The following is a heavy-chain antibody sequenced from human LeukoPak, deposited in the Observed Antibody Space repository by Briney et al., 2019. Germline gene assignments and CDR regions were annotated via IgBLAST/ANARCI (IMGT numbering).Heavy chain of an antibody. CDR1: GFTFSSYA. J-gene: IGHJ3*02. D-gene: IGHD1-26*01. Sequence: GRSLRLSCAASGFTFSSYAMHWVRQAPGKGLEWVAVISYDGSNKYYADSVKGRFTISRDNSKNTLYLQMNSLRAEDTAVYYCAKTLGGTYYDAFDIWGQGTMVTVSS. V-gene: IGHV3-30*14. CDR3: AKTLGGTYYDAFDI. CDR2: ISYDGSNK.